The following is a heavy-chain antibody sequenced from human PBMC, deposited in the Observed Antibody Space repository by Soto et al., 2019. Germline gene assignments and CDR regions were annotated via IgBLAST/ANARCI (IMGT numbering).Heavy chain of an antibody. J-gene: IGHJ4*02. D-gene: IGHD6-19*01. CDR3: ARYFRGSGRYFFDY. CDR1: GFTFISSF. CDR2: INQDGSGT. V-gene: IGHV3-7*03. Sequence: PGGSLRLSCVASGFTFISSFMGWARQAPGKGLEWVANINQDGSGTYYVDSVKGRFTISRDNAKNSLYLQLNSLRAEDTAVYYCARYFRGSGRYFFDYWGQGTLVTVSS.